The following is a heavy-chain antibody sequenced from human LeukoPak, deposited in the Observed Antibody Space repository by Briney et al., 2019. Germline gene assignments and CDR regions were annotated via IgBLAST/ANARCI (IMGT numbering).Heavy chain of an antibody. D-gene: IGHD2/OR15-2a*01. CDR3: ARDPGFYHMDV. CDR1: GFTFSNYW. V-gene: IGHV3-74*01. Sequence: GGSLRLSCAASGFTFSNYWMHWVRQAPGKGLVWVSRINTDGSITRNADSVKGRFTISRDNAKNTLYPQMNSLRAEDTAVYYCARDPGFYHMDVWGKGTTVTVSS. CDR2: INTDGSIT. J-gene: IGHJ6*03.